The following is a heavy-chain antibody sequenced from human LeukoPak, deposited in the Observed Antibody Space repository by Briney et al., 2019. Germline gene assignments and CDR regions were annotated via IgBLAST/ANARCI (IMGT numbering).Heavy chain of an antibody. Sequence: SETLSLTSSVPGASIRSSSYYWGWIRHPPGKGLEWIGSIYYSGSTYYNPSLKSRVTISVDTSKNQFSLKLSSVTAADTAVYYCARIQLWLYYFDYWGQGTLVTVSS. CDR1: GASIRSSSYY. CDR2: IYYSGST. CDR3: ARIQLWLYYFDY. V-gene: IGHV4-39*07. J-gene: IGHJ4*02. D-gene: IGHD5-18*01.